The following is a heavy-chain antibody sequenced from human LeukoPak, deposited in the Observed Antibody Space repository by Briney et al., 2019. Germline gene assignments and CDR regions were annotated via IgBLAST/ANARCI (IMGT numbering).Heavy chain of an antibody. CDR1: GYSISRGYY. Sequence: PSETLSLTCAVSGYSISRGYYWGWIRQPPGKGLEWIGSIYHSGSTYYNPSLKSRVTISVDTSKNQFSLKLSSVTAADTAVYYCARHVFQIAARQNWFDPWGQGTLVTVSS. V-gene: IGHV4-38-2*01. CDR2: IYHSGST. D-gene: IGHD6-6*01. CDR3: ARHVFQIAARQNWFDP. J-gene: IGHJ5*02.